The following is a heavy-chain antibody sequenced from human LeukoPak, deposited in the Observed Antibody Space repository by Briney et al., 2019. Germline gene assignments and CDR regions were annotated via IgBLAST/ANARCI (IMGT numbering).Heavy chain of an antibody. CDR1: GGSISSYY. CDR2: IYYSGST. CDR3: ARDRRKNRDSSSAYNWFDP. Sequence: SETLSLTCTVSGGSISSYYWSWIRQPPGKGLEWIGYIYYSGSTNYNPSLKSRVTISVDTSKNQFSLKLSSVTAADTAVYYCARDRRKNRDSSSAYNWFDPWGQGTLVTVSS. D-gene: IGHD6-6*01. J-gene: IGHJ5*02. V-gene: IGHV4-59*01.